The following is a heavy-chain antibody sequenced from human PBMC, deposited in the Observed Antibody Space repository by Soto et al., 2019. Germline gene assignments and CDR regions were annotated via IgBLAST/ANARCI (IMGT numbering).Heavy chain of an antibody. CDR2: IYYSGSA. V-gene: IGHV4-39*01. J-gene: IGHJ6*02. CDR3: ARHLKNMYYNGMDV. CDR1: GGSISSSYY. Sequence: QLQLQESGPGLVKPSETLSLTCTVSGGSISSSYYWSWIRQPPGKGLEWIGIIYYSGSAYYNPSLKGRVTISVDTSKNQFSLRLNSVTAADTALYYCARHLKNMYYNGMDVWGQGTTVTVSS.